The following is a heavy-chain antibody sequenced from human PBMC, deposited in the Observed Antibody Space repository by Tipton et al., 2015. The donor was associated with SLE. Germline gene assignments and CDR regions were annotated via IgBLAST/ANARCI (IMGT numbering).Heavy chain of an antibody. Sequence: TLSLTCTISGDSISNNNYYWGWIRQPPGEGLELIGNINYSGTTYYKSSLKSRVTISVDTSKNQFYLRLTSVTAADTAMYFCAREAYGYIFGYDLDWFDTWGQGTQVTVSS. V-gene: IGHV4-39*07. CDR2: INYSGTT. J-gene: IGHJ5*02. D-gene: IGHD5-18*01. CDR1: GDSISNNNYY. CDR3: AREAYGYIFGYDLDWFDT.